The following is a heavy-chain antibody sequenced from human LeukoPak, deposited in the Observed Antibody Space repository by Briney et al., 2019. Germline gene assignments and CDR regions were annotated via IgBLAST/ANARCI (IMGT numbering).Heavy chain of an antibody. CDR3: ARYVWGSYPTFEDY. Sequence: SETLSPTCTVSGGSISSYYWSWIRQPPGKGLEWVGYIYYSGSTNYNPSLKSRVTISVDTSKNQFSLKLSSATAADTAVYYCARYVWGSYPTFEDYWGQGTLVTVSS. D-gene: IGHD3-16*02. J-gene: IGHJ4*02. CDR1: GGSISSYY. CDR2: IYYSGST. V-gene: IGHV4-59*01.